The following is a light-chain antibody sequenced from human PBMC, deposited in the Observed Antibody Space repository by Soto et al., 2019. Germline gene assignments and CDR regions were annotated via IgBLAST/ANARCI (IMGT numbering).Light chain of an antibody. CDR2: AVS. J-gene: IGKJ2*01. CDR3: QQTYSELLYT. V-gene: IGKV1-39*01. CDR1: QSIFNY. Sequence: DIQMTQSPSSLSASVGDRVTITCRSSQSIFNYLNWYQQKPGKAPEVLIYAVSSLQIGVPSRFAGSGSGTDFTLTITDLRPEDSATYYFQQTYSELLYTFGRGTKLEIK.